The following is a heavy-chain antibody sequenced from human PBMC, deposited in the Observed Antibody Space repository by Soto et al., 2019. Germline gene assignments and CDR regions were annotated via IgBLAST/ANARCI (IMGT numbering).Heavy chain of an antibody. CDR1: GYTFTSYG. Sequence: QVQLVQSGAEVKKPGASVKVSCKASGYTFTSYGISWVRQAPGQGLEWMGWISAYNGNTNYAQKLQGRVTMTTDTSTSTAYMELRSLRSDHTAVYYCARSPRIAVAGGSWFDPWGQGTLVTVSS. V-gene: IGHV1-18*01. CDR2: ISAYNGNT. CDR3: ARSPRIAVAGGSWFDP. J-gene: IGHJ5*02. D-gene: IGHD6-19*01.